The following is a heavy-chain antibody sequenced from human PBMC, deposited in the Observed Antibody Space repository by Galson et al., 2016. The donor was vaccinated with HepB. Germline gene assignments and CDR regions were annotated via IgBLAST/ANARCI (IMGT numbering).Heavy chain of an antibody. J-gene: IGHJ3*02. CDR3: AKISLGGYNSGWGGSFDI. V-gene: IGHV3-23*01. D-gene: IGHD6-19*01. Sequence: SLRLSCAASGFSISIYSMNWVRQAPGKGLEWVSAIRGSGTGTSYTDSVKGRFTISRDNSKNTLYLQMNSLRAEDAAGYYCAKISLGGYNSGWGGSFDIWGRGTMVTVSS. CDR1: GFSISIYS. CDR2: IRGSGTGT.